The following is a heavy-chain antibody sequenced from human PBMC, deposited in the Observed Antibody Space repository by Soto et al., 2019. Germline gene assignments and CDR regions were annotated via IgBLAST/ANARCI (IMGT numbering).Heavy chain of an antibody. CDR3: AKVLDYYGMDV. V-gene: IGHV3-30*18. CDR1: GFTFSSYG. Sequence: QVQLVESGGGVVQPGRSLRLSCAASGFTFSSYGMHWVRQAPGKGLEWVAVISYDGSNKYYADSVKGRFTISRDNSKNTLCLQMNSLRAEDTAVYYCAKVLDYYGMDVWGQGTTVTVSS. CDR2: ISYDGSNK. J-gene: IGHJ6*02.